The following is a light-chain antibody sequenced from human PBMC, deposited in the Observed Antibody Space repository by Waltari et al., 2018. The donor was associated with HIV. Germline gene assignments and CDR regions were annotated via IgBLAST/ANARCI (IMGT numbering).Light chain of an antibody. CDR3: SSYTRASTLV. Sequence: QSALTHPASVSGSPGQSLTIPCTGTSSDVGGYHYVSWYQQFPGKAPKLMISEVSNRPSGVSDRLSGSKSGNTASLTISGLQAEDEADYYCSSYTRASTLVFGAGTKVTVL. CDR2: EVS. V-gene: IGLV2-14*01. CDR1: SSDVGGYHY. J-gene: IGLJ1*01.